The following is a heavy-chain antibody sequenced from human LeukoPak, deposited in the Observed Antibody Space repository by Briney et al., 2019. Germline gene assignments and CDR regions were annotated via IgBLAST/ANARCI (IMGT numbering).Heavy chain of an antibody. J-gene: IGHJ4*02. V-gene: IGHV4-34*01. CDR3: ARHGSSSVESEFDY. CDR1: GGSFSGYY. D-gene: IGHD6-6*01. Sequence: SETLSLTCAVYGGSFSGYYWSWIRQPPGKGLEWIGEINHSGSTNYNPSLKSRVTISVDTSKNQFSLKLSSVTAADTAVYYCARHGSSSVESEFDYWGQGTLVTVSS. CDR2: INHSGST.